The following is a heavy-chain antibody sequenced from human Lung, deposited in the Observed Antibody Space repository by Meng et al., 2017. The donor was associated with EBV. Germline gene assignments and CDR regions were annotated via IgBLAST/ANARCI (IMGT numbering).Heavy chain of an antibody. J-gene: IGHJ4*02. V-gene: IGHV7-4-1*02. D-gene: IGHD6-19*01. CDR1: GYTFTRYP. Sequence: QVHLLLSVSDLKRPGASVNVSCKASGYTFTRYPMNWVRQAPGQGLEWMGWISTNTGNPTYAQGFTGRFVFSVDTSVSTAYLQISSLKAEDTAVYYCGTLKYTSGFYGPAYWGQGALVTVSS. CDR2: ISTNTGNP. CDR3: GTLKYTSGFYGPAY.